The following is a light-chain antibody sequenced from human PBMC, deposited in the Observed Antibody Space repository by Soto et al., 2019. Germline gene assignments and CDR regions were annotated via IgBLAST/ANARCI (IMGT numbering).Light chain of an antibody. CDR3: SSYTTSSTRV. Sequence: QSALTQPASVSGSPGQSITISCTGSSSDVGGFNFVSWYQQHPGKAPKLMIYDVASRPSGVSNRFSGSKSANTASLTISGLQTEDEADYYCSSYTTSSTRVFGTGTKVTVL. CDR1: SSDVGGFNF. V-gene: IGLV2-14*03. CDR2: DVA. J-gene: IGLJ1*01.